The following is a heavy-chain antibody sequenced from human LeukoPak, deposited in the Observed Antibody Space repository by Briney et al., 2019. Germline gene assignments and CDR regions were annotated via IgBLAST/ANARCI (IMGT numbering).Heavy chain of an antibody. CDR3: AKEWIQLWSTIDY. CDR2: IRYDGSNK. CDR1: GFTFSSYG. Sequence: GGSLRLSCAASGFTFSSYGMHWVRQAPGKGLEWVAFIRYDGSNKYYADSVKGRFTISRDNSKNTLYLQMNSLRAEDTAVYYCAKEWIQLWSTIDYWGQGTLVTVSS. J-gene: IGHJ4*02. D-gene: IGHD5-18*01. V-gene: IGHV3-30*02.